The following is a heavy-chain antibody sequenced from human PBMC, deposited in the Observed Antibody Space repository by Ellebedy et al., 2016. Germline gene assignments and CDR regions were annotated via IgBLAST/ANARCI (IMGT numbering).Heavy chain of an antibody. CDR3: ATLTVPGGSDY. CDR1: GGSISSGDYY. J-gene: IGHJ4*02. D-gene: IGHD3-16*01. V-gene: IGHV4-30-4*01. Sequence: SETLSLTXTVSGGSISSGDYYWSWIRQPPGKGLEWIGYIYFSGSTYYSPSLKSLMTISVDTSKNQFSLKLSSVTAADTAVYYCATLTVPGGSDYWGQGTLVTVSS. CDR2: IYFSGST.